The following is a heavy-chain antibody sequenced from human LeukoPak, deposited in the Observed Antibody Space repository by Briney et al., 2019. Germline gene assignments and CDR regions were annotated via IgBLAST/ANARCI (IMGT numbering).Heavy chain of an antibody. V-gene: IGHV3-48*04. CDR1: GFTFSSSS. CDR3: AKVSSLWFGELLPTTFDY. Sequence: PGGSLRLSCAASGFTFSSSSMNWVRQAPGKGLEWVSYISSSGSTIYYADSVKGRFTISRDNAKNTLYLQMNSLRAEDTAVYYCAKVSSLWFGELLPTTFDYRGQGTLVTVSS. D-gene: IGHD3-10*01. CDR2: ISSSGSTI. J-gene: IGHJ4*02.